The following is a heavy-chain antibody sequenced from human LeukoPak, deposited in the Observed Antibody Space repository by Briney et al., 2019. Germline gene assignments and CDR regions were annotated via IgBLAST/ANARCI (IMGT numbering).Heavy chain of an antibody. CDR2: IYTSGST. V-gene: IGHV4-4*07. Sequence: SETLSLTCTVSGGSISSYYWSWIRQPAGKGLEWIGRIYTSGSTNYNPSLKSRVTISVDTSKNQFSLKLSSVTAADTAVYYCARGHIVVVPAARRKVATTRGIAAAADYFDYWGQGTLVTVSS. D-gene: IGHD2-2*01. J-gene: IGHJ4*02. CDR3: ARGHIVVVPAARRKVATTRGIAAAADYFDY. CDR1: GGSISSYY.